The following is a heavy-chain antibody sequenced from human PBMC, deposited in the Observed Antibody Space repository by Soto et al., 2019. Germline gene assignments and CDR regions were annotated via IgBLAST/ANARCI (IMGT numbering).Heavy chain of an antibody. J-gene: IGHJ6*02. Sequence: SGPTLVNPTQTLTLTCTFSGFSLSTSGVGVGWIRQPPGKALEWLAFIYWDNDKRYSPSLKSRLTISKDTSKNQVVLTMTNMDPVDTATYYCARLPAYGDYGWAYYYGMDVWGQGTTVTVSS. CDR1: GFSLSTSGVG. CDR2: IYWDNDK. D-gene: IGHD4-17*01. CDR3: ARLPAYGDYGWAYYYGMDV. V-gene: IGHV2-5*02.